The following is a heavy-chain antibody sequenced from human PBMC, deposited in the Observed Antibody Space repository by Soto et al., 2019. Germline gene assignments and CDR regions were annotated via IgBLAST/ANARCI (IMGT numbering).Heavy chain of an antibody. J-gene: IGHJ4*02. CDR2: IIPIFGTA. CDR1: GGTFSNYA. Sequence: VASVKVSCKASGGTFSNYAISWVRQAPGQGLEWMGGIIPIFGTANYAQKFQGRVTITADEFTSTAYMELSGLRSEDTAVYYCAREGGLVGATSSPAYWGQGTLVTVSS. D-gene: IGHD1-26*01. V-gene: IGHV1-69*13. CDR3: AREGGLVGATSSPAY.